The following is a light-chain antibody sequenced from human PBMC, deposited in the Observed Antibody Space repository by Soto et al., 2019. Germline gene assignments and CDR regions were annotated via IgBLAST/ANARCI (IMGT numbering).Light chain of an antibody. CDR2: SNN. Sequence: QSVLTHPPSASGTPGQRVTISCSGSSSNIGSNTVNWYQQLPGTAPKLLIYSNNQRPSGVPDRFSGSKSGTSASLGISGLQSEDEADYYCAAWDDSLKGYVFGTGTKLTVL. V-gene: IGLV1-44*01. CDR1: SSNIGSNT. J-gene: IGLJ1*01. CDR3: AAWDDSLKGYV.